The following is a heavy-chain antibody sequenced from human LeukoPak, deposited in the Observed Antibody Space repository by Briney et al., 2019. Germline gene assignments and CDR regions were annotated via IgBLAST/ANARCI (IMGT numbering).Heavy chain of an antibody. V-gene: IGHV4-34*01. Sequence: PSETLSLTCAVYGGSFSGYYWSWIRQPPGKGLEWIGEINHSGSTNYNPSLKSRVTISVDTSKNQFSLKLSSVTAADTAVYYCARVYSSGYYAVDSETSWGQGTLVTVSS. J-gene: IGHJ5*02. CDR3: ARVYSSGYYAVDSETS. D-gene: IGHD3-22*01. CDR2: INHSGST. CDR1: GGSFSGYY.